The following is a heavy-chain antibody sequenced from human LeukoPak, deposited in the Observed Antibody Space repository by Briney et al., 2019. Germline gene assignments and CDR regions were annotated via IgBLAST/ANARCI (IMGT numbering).Heavy chain of an antibody. V-gene: IGHV1-3*01. Sequence: ASVKVSCKASGYTFTSYAMHWVRQAPGQRLEWMGWINAGNGNTKYSQKFQGRVTITRDTSASTSYIELSSLRSEDTAVYYCARDQITYCSSTSCYWDYYYGMDVWGQGTTVTVSS. CDR3: ARDQITYCSSTSCYWDYYYGMDV. CDR1: GYTFTSYA. CDR2: INAGNGNT. D-gene: IGHD2-2*01. J-gene: IGHJ6*02.